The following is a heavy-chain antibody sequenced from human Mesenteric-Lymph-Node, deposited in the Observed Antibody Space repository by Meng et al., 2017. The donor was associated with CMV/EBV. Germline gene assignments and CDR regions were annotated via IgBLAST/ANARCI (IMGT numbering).Heavy chain of an antibody. Sequence: SAGDSCTKYAITVVQHAPGRVLEWIGRILPVFGTPSYAQRFQGGVTVTADDSTSTAYMELSGLTSDDTAVYYCARRNYDILTGAFDYWGQGTLVTVSS. D-gene: IGHD3-9*01. CDR2: ILPVFGTP. V-gene: IGHV1-69*15. CDR3: ARRNYDILTGAFDY. J-gene: IGHJ4*02. CDR1: GDSCTKYA.